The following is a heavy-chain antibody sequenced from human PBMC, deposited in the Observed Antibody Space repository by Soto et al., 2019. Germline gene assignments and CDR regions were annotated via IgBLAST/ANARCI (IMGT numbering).Heavy chain of an antibody. J-gene: IGHJ6*03. D-gene: IGHD3-3*01. CDR2: IKSKTDGGTT. CDR3: TTGSPRVLRFLEWLPNPNYYYYYYMDV. Sequence: GGSLRLSCAASGFTFSNAWMSWVRQAPGKGLEWVGRIKSKTDGGTTDYAAPVKGRFTISRDDSKNTLYLQMNSLKTEDTAVYYCTTGSPRVLRFLEWLPNPNYYYYYYMDVWGKGTTVTVSS. CDR1: GFTFSNAW. V-gene: IGHV3-15*01.